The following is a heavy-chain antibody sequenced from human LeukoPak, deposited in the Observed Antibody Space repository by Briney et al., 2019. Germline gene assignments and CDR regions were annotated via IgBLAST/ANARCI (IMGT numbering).Heavy chain of an antibody. CDR2: ISGRGGSI. CDR1: GLTFSIYA. V-gene: IGHV3-23*01. J-gene: IGHJ4*02. D-gene: IGHD1-26*01. Sequence: GPTLRLTCAASGLTFSIYAMSWVRLAPGTGQVRDLAISGRGGSIYYADSMKVRFTISRDNSKNTLYLNMDSQRAEDTGVYYYAVPYSGSYHDYWCEGTLVTVSS. CDR3: AVPYSGSYHDY.